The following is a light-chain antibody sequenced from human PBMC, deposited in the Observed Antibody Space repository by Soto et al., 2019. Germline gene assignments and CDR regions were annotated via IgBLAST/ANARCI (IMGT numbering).Light chain of an antibody. CDR3: SSYTSSSTLL. CDR2: DVS. V-gene: IGLV2-14*01. Sequence: QSALTQPASVSGSPGQSITISCTGTSSDVGGYNYVSWYQQHPGKAPKLMIYDVSNRPSGVSNRFSGSKSGNTASLTISGLQAEDEADYYCSSYTSSSTLLFGGGTQLTV. CDR1: SSDVGGYNY. J-gene: IGLJ2*01.